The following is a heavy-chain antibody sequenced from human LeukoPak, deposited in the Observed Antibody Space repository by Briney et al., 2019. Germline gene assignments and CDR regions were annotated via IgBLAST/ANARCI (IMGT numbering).Heavy chain of an antibody. V-gene: IGHV3-23*01. J-gene: IGHJ3*02. CDR1: GLTFLSYA. D-gene: IGHD5-18*01. CDR2: ISGTSGST. Sequence: GGSLRLSCEASGLTFLSYAMSWVRQAPGKGLEWVSTISGTSGSTYYADSVKGRFTVSRDNSKNTLSLQMNSLRAEDTALYYCAKGRIRAVTDAFDIWGQGTVVTVST. CDR3: AKGRIRAVTDAFDI.